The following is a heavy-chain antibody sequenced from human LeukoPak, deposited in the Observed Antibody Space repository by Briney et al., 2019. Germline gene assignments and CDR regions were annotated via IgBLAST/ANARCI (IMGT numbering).Heavy chain of an antibody. CDR1: GFTFSSYA. V-gene: IGHV3-23*01. D-gene: IGHD3-3*01. CDR2: ISGSGGST. Sequence: GGSLRLSCAASGFTFSSYAMSWVRQAPGKGLEWVSAISGSGGSTYYADSVKGRFTISRDNSKNTLYLQMNSLRAEDTVVYYCAKDRYDFWSGYYTLYYYYYGMDVWGQGTTVTVSS. CDR3: AKDRYDFWSGYYTLYYYYYGMDV. J-gene: IGHJ6*02.